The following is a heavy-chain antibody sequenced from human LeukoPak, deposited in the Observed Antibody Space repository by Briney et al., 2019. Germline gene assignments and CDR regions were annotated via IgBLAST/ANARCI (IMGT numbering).Heavy chain of an antibody. CDR2: IIPIFGTA. V-gene: IGHV1-69*05. J-gene: IGHJ4*02. CDR3: ARDGRDYVWGSYFDY. Sequence: SVKVSCKASGGTFSSYAISWVRQAPGQGLEWMGGIIPIFGTANYAQKFQGRVTITTDESTSTAYMELSSLRSEDTAVYYCARDGRDYVWGSYFDYWGQGTLVTVSS. CDR1: GGTFSSYA. D-gene: IGHD3-16*01.